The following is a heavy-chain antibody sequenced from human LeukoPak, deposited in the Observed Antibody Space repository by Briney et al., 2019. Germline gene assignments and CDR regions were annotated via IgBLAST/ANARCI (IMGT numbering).Heavy chain of an antibody. CDR3: ARGVLRYFGVERWFDP. V-gene: IGHV4-34*01. J-gene: IGHJ5*02. D-gene: IGHD3-9*01. CDR1: GGSFSGYY. Sequence: SETLSLTCAVYGGSFSGYYWSWIRQPPGKGLEWIGEINHSGSTNYHPSLKSRVTILVDTSKNQFSLKLSSVTAADTAVYYCARGVLRYFGVERWFDPWGQGTLVSVSS. CDR2: INHSGST.